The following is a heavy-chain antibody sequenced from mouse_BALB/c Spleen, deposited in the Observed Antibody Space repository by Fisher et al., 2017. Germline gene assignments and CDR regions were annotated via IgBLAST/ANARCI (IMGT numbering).Heavy chain of an antibody. V-gene: IGHV1-9*01. CDR3: ARGAPPYYDYLYYAMDY. D-gene: IGHD2-4*01. J-gene: IGHJ4*01. Sequence: KFKGKATFTADTSSNTAYMQLSSLTSEDSAVYYCARGAPPYYDYLYYAMDYWGQGTSVTVSS.